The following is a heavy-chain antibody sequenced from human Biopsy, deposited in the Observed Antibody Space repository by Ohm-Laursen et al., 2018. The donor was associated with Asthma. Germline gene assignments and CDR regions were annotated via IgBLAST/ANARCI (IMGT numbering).Heavy chain of an antibody. CDR1: GGSFSNYY. CDR3: ARGRSGDWLYYFDY. Sequence: GTLSLTCAVYGGSFSNYYWTWIRQPPGKGLEWIGEINHRDTTYYNPSLKSRVTISLDGSKNQFSLKLSSVTAADTAVYYCARGRSGDWLYYFDYWGQGALVTVSS. D-gene: IGHD2-21*01. J-gene: IGHJ4*02. CDR2: INHRDTT. V-gene: IGHV4-34*01.